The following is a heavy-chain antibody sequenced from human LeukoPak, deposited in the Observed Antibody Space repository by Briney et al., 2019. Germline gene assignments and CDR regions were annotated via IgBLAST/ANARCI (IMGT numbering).Heavy chain of an antibody. J-gene: IGHJ5*02. D-gene: IGHD3-10*01. CDR1: GFTFSSYS. V-gene: IGHV3-64D*09. CDR2: ISSNGGST. CDR3: VGVRWFGGANWFDP. Sequence: GGSLRLSCAASGFTFSSYSMNWVRQAPGKGLEYVSAISSNGGSTYYADSVKGRFTISRDNSKNTVYLQMSSLRAEDTAVYFCVGVRWFGGANWFDPWGQGTLVTVSS.